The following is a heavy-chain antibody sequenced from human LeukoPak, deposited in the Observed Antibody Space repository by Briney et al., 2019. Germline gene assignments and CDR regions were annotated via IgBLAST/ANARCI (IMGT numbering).Heavy chain of an antibody. J-gene: IGHJ4*02. CDR2: IKQDGSEK. CDR3: ARDATITIFGVVIHEYYFDY. D-gene: IGHD3-3*01. Sequence: PGGSLRLSCAASGFTFSSYWMSWVRQAPGKGLEWVANIKQDGSEKYYVDSVKGRFTISRDNAKNSLYLQMNSLRAEDTAVYYCARDATITIFGVVIHEYYFDYWGQGTLVTVSP. V-gene: IGHV3-7*01. CDR1: GFTFSSYW.